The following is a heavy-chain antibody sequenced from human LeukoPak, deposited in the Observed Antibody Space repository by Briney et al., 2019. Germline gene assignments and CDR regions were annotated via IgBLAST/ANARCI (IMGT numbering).Heavy chain of an antibody. CDR1: GYTFTGYY. D-gene: IGHD1-1*01. CDR2: INPNSGGT. J-gene: IGHJ4*02. Sequence: ASVKVSCKASGYTFTGYYMHWVRQAPRQGLEWMGWINPNSGGTNYAQKFQGWVTMTRDTSISTAYMELSRLRSGDTAVYYCAVLSTTGTTGDYWGQGTLVTVSS. CDR3: AVLSTTGTTGDY. V-gene: IGHV1-2*04.